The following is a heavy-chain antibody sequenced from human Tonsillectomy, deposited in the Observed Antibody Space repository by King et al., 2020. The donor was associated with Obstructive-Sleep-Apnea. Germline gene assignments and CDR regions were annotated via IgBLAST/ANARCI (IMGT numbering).Heavy chain of an antibody. Sequence: VQLVESGGGLVQPGGSLRLSCAASGFTVSSNYMSWVRQAPGKGLECVSVIYSGVCTSHADTVKARLTISRYDSQNTLYLQMNSLRAEDTAVYYCAREGFDIWGQGTMVTVSS. CDR2: IYSGVCT. V-gene: IGHV3-66*01. CDR1: GFTVSSNY. J-gene: IGHJ3*02. CDR3: AREGFDI.